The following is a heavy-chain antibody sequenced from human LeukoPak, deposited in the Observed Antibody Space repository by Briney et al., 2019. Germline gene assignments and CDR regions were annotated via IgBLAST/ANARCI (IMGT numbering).Heavy chain of an antibody. D-gene: IGHD3-10*01. CDR1: GFTFRNYV. CDR3: AREGYYGSGSPPSLYFDY. J-gene: IGHJ4*02. CDR2: TSSDLNVK. V-gene: IGHV3-30-3*01. Sequence: GGSLRLSCADSGFTFRNYVIHWVRQAPGKGLEWVAVTSSDLNVKLYADSVKGRFTISRDNSRSTLYLQMNSLRPEDTAIYYCAREGYYGSGSPPSLYFDYWGQGTLVTVSS.